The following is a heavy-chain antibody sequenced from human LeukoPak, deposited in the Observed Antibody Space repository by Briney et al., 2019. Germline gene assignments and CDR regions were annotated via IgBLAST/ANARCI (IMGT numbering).Heavy chain of an antibody. V-gene: IGHV1-8*01. Sequence: ASVTVSCTVSGYTFTFYNINWVRQATGQGLEWMGWMNPNNGNTGFAQKFQGRVTMTRNTSISTAYMELSSLTSEDTAIYYCGMGTVAAYIDFWGQGTLVTVSS. CDR2: MNPNNGNT. CDR3: GMGTVAAYIDF. CDR1: GYTFTFYN. J-gene: IGHJ4*02. D-gene: IGHD6-19*01.